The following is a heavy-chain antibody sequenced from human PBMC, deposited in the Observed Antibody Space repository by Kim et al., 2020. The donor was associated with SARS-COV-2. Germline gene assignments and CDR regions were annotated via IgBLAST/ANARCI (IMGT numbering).Heavy chain of an antibody. V-gene: IGHV3-23*01. J-gene: IGHJ6*02. D-gene: IGHD3-10*01. CDR1: GFTFSSYA. Sequence: GGSLRLSCAASGFTFSSYAMSWVRQAPGKGLEWVSAISGSGGSTYYADSVKGRFTISRDNSKNTLYLQMNSLRAEDTAVYYCANYGSGSYYKDYYYYYGMDVWGQGTTVTVSS. CDR2: ISGSGGST. CDR3: ANYGSGSYYKDYYYYYGMDV.